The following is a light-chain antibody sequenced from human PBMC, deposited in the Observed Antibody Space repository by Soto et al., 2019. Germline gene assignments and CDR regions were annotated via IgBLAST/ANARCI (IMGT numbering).Light chain of an antibody. CDR2: DVS. V-gene: IGLV2-11*01. CDR1: SSDVGGFDY. CDR3: CSYAGTFRGYV. J-gene: IGLJ1*01. Sequence: QSVLTQPRSVSGSPGQSVTFSCTGTSSDVGGFDYVSWVQRHPGKVPKLMIYDVSKRPSGVPDRFSGSKSGNTASLTISGLQAEDEADYYCCSYAGTFRGYVFGTGTKVTVL.